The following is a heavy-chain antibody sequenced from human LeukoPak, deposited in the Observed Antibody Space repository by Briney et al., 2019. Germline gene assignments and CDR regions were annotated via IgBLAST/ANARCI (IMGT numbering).Heavy chain of an antibody. J-gene: IGHJ5*02. CDR2: IIPILGIA. CDR3: ARGMGAYCGGDCYSANWFDP. D-gene: IGHD2-21*02. V-gene: IGHV1-69*04. Sequence: ASVKVSCKASGGTFSSYAISWVRQAPGQGLEWMGRIIPILGIANYAQKFQGRVTITADKSTSTAYMELSSLRSEDTAVYYCARGMGAYCGGDCYSANWFDPWGQGTLVTVSS. CDR1: GGTFSSYA.